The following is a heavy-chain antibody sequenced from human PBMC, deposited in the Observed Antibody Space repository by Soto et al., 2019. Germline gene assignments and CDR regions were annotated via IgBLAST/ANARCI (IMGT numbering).Heavy chain of an antibody. CDR2: IYWDDSK. CDR3: AKKGGGDYILGY. J-gene: IGHJ4*02. CDR1: GFSLSSNGVG. D-gene: IGHD4-17*01. Sequence: ESGPTLVNPTQTLTLTCTFSGFSLSSNGVGVGWIRQPPGKALEWLALIYWDDSKHYSPSLKSRLTITKDTSRNQVVLTMTNMDPVDTATYYCAKKGGGDYILGYWGQGTLVTVSS. V-gene: IGHV2-5*02.